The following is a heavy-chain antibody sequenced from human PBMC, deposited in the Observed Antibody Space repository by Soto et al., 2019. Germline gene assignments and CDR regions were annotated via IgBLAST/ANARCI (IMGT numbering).Heavy chain of an antibody. CDR1: GYTFTSYA. J-gene: IGHJ4*02. D-gene: IGHD5-18*01. Sequence: ASVKVSCKASGYTFTSYAMHWVRQAPGQRLEWMGWINAGNGNTKYSQKFQGRVTITRDTSASTAYMELSSLRSEDTAVYYCARSGYGFNPFDYWGQGTLVTVSS. CDR2: INAGNGNT. CDR3: ARSGYGFNPFDY. V-gene: IGHV1-3*01.